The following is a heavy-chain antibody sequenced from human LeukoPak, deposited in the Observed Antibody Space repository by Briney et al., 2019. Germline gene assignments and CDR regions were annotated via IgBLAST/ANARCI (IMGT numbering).Heavy chain of an antibody. CDR1: GYTRYW. V-gene: IGHV5-51*01. J-gene: IGHJ4*02. Sequence: GESLKISCKGSGYTRYWIGWVRQMPGKGLEWMGIIYPGDSDTRYSPSFQGQVTISADKSISTAYLQWSSLKASDTAMYYCARTYYYGSGSYYSPDYWGQGTLVTVSS. CDR3: ARTYYYGSGSYYSPDY. D-gene: IGHD3-10*01. CDR2: IYPGDSDT.